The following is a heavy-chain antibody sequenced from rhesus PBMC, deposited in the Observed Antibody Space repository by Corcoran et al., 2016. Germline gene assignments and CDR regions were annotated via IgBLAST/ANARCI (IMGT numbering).Heavy chain of an antibody. Sequence: QVQLQESGPGVVKPSETLSLTCAVFGGSISDSYRWSWIRQPPGKGLEWIGYIYGSSTSTNYNPSLKSRVTISKDTAKNQFSLKLSSVTAAYTAVYYCARDHFMVATGIDYWGQGVLVTVSS. D-gene: IGHD4-4*01. CDR1: GGSISDSYR. J-gene: IGHJ4*01. V-gene: IGHV4S10*01. CDR3: ARDHFMVATGIDY. CDR2: IYGSSTST.